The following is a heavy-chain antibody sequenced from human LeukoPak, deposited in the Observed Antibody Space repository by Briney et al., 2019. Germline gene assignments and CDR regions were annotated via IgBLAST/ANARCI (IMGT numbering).Heavy chain of an antibody. D-gene: IGHD3-22*01. CDR2: INHSGST. CDR1: GGSFSGYY. V-gene: IGHV4-34*01. J-gene: IGHJ5*02. CDR3: ARGLGILTYYYDSSGHLWFDP. Sequence: PSETLSLTCAVYGGSFSGYYWSWIRQPPGKAVEWIGEINHSGSTNYNPSLKSRVTISVDTSKNQFSLKLSSVTAADTAVYYCARGLGILTYYYDSSGHLWFDPWGQGTLVTVSS.